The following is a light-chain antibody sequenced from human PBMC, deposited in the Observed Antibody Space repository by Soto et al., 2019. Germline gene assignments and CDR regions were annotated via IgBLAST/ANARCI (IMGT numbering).Light chain of an antibody. J-gene: IGKJ1*01. V-gene: IGKV3-15*01. Sequence: IVMTQSPATLSVSPGERATLSCRASQSASNNLAWYQQKPGQAPRLLIYVASTRATGIPARFSGSGSGTEFTLTISSLQSEDFAVYYCQQYNKGPLTFGQGTKVQI. CDR3: QQYNKGPLT. CDR2: VAS. CDR1: QSASNN.